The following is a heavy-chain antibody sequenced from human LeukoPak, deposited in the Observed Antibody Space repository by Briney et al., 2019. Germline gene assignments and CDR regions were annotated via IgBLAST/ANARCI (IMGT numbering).Heavy chain of an antibody. Sequence: GGSLRLSCAASGFTFSSYGMHWVRQAPGKGLEWVAVISYDGSNKYYADSVKGRFTISRDNSKNTLYLQMNSLRAEDTAVYYCARAKVVVITPPLDYWGQGTLVTVSS. CDR1: GFTFSSYG. V-gene: IGHV3-30*03. J-gene: IGHJ4*02. D-gene: IGHD3-22*01. CDR3: ARAKVVVITPPLDY. CDR2: ISYDGSNK.